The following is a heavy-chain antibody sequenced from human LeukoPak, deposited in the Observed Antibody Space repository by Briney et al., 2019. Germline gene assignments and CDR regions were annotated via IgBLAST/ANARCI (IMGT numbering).Heavy chain of an antibody. D-gene: IGHD2-15*01. CDR2: IYYSGST. J-gene: IGHJ4*02. Sequence: SETLSLTXTVSGGSISSSSYYWGWIRQPPGKGLEWIGSIYYSGSTYYNPSLKSRVTISVDTSKNQFSLKLSSVTAADTAVYYCATELRYCSGGSCYSLDYWGQGTLVTVSS. CDR1: GGSISSSSYY. V-gene: IGHV4-39*01. CDR3: ATELRYCSGGSCYSLDY.